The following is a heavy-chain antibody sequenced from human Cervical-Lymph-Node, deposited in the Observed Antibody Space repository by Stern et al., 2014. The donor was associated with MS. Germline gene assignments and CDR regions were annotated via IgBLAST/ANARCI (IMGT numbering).Heavy chain of an antibody. D-gene: IGHD2-15*01. CDR3: ARDRHDLGYCSGGSCYLPDY. CDR1: GFTFSSYG. V-gene: IGHV3-33*01. CDR2: IWYDGSNI. Sequence: VQLVESGGGVVQPGRSLRLSCAASGFTFSSYGMHWVRQAPGQGLEWVAVIWYDGSNIYYADPVKGRFTISRDNCKISLYLQMNSLRAEDTAVYYCARDRHDLGYCSGGSCYLPDYWGQGTLVTVSS. J-gene: IGHJ4*02.